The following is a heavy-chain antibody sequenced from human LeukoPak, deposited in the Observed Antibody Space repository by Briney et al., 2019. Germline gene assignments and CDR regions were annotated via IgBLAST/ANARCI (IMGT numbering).Heavy chain of an antibody. J-gene: IGHJ4*02. CDR1: GFTVSSNY. CDR2: IYSGGST. D-gene: IGHD6-19*01. Sequence: GGSLRLSCAASGFTVSSNYMGWVRQAPGKGLEWVSVIYSGGSTYYADSGKGRFTISRDNSKNTLYLQMNSLRAEDTAVYYCARGRAQWRSLWEWGQGTLVTVSS. V-gene: IGHV3-66*01. CDR3: ARGRAQWRSLWE.